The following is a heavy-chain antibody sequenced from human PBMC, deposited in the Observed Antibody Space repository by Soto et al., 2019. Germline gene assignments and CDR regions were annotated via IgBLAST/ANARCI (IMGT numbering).Heavy chain of an antibody. CDR3: MKKGRASPRYYYFGLDD. CDR2: ISGSGGST. V-gene: IGHV3-23*01. J-gene: IGHJ6*02. Sequence: LSCAASGITLRSYAMSCVRQAPGKGLEWVSVISGSGGSTYYADSEKGRFTISRDNSKNTLYLQVNSLRAEDTAGYYCMKKGRASPRYYYFGLDDWGQGTTVTVSS. CDR1: GITLRSYA.